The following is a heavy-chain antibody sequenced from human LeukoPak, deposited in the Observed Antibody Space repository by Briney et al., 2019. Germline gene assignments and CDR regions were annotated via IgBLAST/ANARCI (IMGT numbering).Heavy chain of an antibody. Sequence: PGGSLRLSCAASGFTFSSYAMHWVRQAPGKGLEWVAVISYDGSNKYYADPVKGRYTISRDNSKNTLYLQMNSLRAEDTAVYYCARDFYFDYWGQGTLVTVSS. CDR1: GFTFSSYA. CDR3: ARDFYFDY. J-gene: IGHJ4*02. V-gene: IGHV3-30*04. CDR2: ISYDGSNK.